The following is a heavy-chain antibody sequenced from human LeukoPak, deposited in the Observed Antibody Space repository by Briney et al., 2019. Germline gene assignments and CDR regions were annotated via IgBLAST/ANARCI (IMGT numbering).Heavy chain of an antibody. V-gene: IGHV4-38-2*02. Sequence: SETLSPTCTVFGYSINNGYYWGWIRQAPGKGLEWIGSMFHTGNSYYNPSLESRVTISLDTSKNQFSLKLSSVTAADTAVYYCARDGSGYYDTSGYRNWGQGTLVTVSS. D-gene: IGHD3-22*01. CDR3: ARDGSGYYDTSGYRN. J-gene: IGHJ4*02. CDR2: MFHTGNS. CDR1: GYSINNGYY.